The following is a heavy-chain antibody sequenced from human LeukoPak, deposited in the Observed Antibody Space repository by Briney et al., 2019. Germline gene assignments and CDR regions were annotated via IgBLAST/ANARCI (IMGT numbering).Heavy chain of an antibody. CDR1: GGSISSYY. D-gene: IGHD6-13*01. Sequence: SETLSLTCTVSGGSISSYYWSWIRQPAGKGLEWIGRIYTSGSTNYNPSLKSRVTMSVDTSKNQFSLKLSSVTAADTAVYYCARDSYVTGYSSSWYSDYWGQGTLVTVSS. J-gene: IGHJ4*02. CDR2: IYTSGST. V-gene: IGHV4-4*07. CDR3: ARDSYVTGYSSSWYSDY.